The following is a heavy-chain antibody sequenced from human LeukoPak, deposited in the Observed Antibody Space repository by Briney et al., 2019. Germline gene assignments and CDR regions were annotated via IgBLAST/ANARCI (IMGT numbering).Heavy chain of an antibody. J-gene: IGHJ3*02. Sequence: PGGSLRLSCAASSFTFRTYSMNWVRQAPGKGLEWVSSIDGSSRSLYYADAVRGRFTISRDNAKNSLYLQMNSLRAEDTAVYYCARESGGTYYEAFDIWGQGTMVTVSS. CDR3: ARESGGTYYEAFDI. CDR2: IDGSSRSL. V-gene: IGHV3-21*01. CDR1: SFTFRTYS. D-gene: IGHD1-26*01.